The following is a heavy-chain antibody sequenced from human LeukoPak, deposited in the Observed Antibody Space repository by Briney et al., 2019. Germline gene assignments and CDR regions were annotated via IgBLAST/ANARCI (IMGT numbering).Heavy chain of an antibody. CDR1: GYTFITYG. CDR2: ISTYNGYT. D-gene: IGHD3-22*01. CDR3: ARYSSGQIDY. Sequence: GASVKVSCKASGYTFITYGISWVRQAPGQGLVWVGWISTYNGYTNYPQKLQGRVTMTTDTSTSTAYMELRSLRSDDTAVYYCARYSSGQIDYWGQGTLVTVSS. J-gene: IGHJ4*02. V-gene: IGHV1-18*01.